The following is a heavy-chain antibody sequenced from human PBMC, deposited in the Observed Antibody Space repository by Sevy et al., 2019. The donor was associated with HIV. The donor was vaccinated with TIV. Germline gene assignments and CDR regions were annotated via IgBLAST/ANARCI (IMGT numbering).Heavy chain of an antibody. J-gene: IGHJ4*02. CDR2: IYYNGHI. Sequence: SEALSLTCTVSGGPITSLYWNWIRQPPGKGLEWIANIYYNGHINYNPSLKSRVTLSLDTSKNQFSLRLSSETAADTAMYYCAGENAWGRGYSWGQGTLVTVSS. D-gene: IGHD1-26*01. CDR1: GGPITSLY. V-gene: IGHV4-59*08. CDR3: AGENAWGRGYS.